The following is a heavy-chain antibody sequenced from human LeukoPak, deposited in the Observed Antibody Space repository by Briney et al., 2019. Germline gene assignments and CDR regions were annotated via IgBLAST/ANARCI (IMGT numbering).Heavy chain of an antibody. CDR2: IYHSGST. Sequence: SETLSLTCTVSGYSISSGYYWGWIRQPPGKGLEWIGSIYHSGSTYYNPSLKSRVTISVDTSKNQFSLKLSSVTAADTAVYYCARAGGSRGFDYWGQGTLVTVSS. D-gene: IGHD6-13*01. CDR1: GYSISSGYY. J-gene: IGHJ4*02. CDR3: ARAGGSRGFDY. V-gene: IGHV4-38-2*02.